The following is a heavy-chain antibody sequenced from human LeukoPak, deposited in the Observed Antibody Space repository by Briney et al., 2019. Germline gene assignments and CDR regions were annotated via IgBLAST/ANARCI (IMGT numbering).Heavy chain of an antibody. CDR1: GGSISSSGYY. V-gene: IGHV4-39*01. CDR2: MYYSGSS. Sequence: PSETLSLTCTVSGGSISSSGYYWGWIRQPPGKGLEWIGIMYYSGSSSYNPSLKSRVTISVDTSKNQFSLRLTSATAADTAVYYCARYSSSQGWFDPWGQGTLVTVSS. CDR3: ARYSSSQGWFDP. J-gene: IGHJ5*02. D-gene: IGHD2-2*01.